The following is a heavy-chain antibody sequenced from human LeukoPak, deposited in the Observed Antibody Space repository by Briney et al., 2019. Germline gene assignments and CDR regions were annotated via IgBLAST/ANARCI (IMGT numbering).Heavy chain of an antibody. CDR2: INPSGGST. J-gene: IGHJ4*02. D-gene: IGHD1-1*01. V-gene: IGHV1-46*01. CDR3: AREGTLSSTFDY. CDR1: GYTFTSYG. Sequence: GASVKVSCKASGYTFTSYGISWVRQAPGQGLEWMGIINPSGGSTSYAQKFQGRVTMTRDMSTSTVYMELSSLRSEDTAVYYCAREGTLSSTFDYWGQGTLVTVSS.